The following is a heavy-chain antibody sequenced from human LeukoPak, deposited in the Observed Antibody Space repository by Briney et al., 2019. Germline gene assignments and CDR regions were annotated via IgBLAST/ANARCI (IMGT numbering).Heavy chain of an antibody. CDR3: AKSRGIGVRAFDI. V-gene: IGHV3-9*01. Sequence: PGRSLRLSCAASGFVFEDFAMNWVRQVPGKGLEWVSDISWNSDRKHYADSVKGRFTVSRDNAKKSLYLEMNSLRVEDTAFYYCAKSRGIGVRAFDIWGQGTMVTVSS. CDR2: ISWNSDRK. D-gene: IGHD3-3*01. J-gene: IGHJ3*02. CDR1: GFVFEDFA.